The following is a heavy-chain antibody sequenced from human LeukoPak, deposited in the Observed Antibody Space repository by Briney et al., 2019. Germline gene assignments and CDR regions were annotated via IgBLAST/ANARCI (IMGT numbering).Heavy chain of an antibody. CDR1: GFTYSNYW. CDR3: ARGGSYGDY. V-gene: IGHV3-74*03. Sequence: WGSLSLYCAASGFTYSNYWMHRVRQVRAKGLVWVSRMNHDGSSITYANFVKGRFTSSRDNAKNTLYLQMNRLRVEDTAVYHCARGGSYGDYWGKGILVTVSS. CDR2: MNHDGSSI. J-gene: IGHJ4*02. D-gene: IGHD3-16*01.